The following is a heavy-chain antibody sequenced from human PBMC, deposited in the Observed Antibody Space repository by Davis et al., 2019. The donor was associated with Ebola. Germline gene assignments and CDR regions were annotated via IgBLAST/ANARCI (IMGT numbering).Heavy chain of an antibody. Sequence: SETLSLTCAVYGGSFSGYYWSWIRQPPGKGLEWIGSIYYSGSTYYNPSLKSRVTISVDTSKNQFSLKLSSVTAADTAVYYCARVGATEWYYYYGMDVWGQGTTVTVSS. CDR2: IYYSGST. V-gene: IGHV4-34*01. J-gene: IGHJ6*02. D-gene: IGHD1-26*01. CDR1: GGSFSGYY. CDR3: ARVGATEWYYYYGMDV.